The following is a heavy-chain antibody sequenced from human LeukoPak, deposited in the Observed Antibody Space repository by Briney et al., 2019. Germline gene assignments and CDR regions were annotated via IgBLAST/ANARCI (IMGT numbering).Heavy chain of an antibody. CDR2: INTITGIP. D-gene: IGHD4-17*01. V-gene: IGHV7-4-1*02. J-gene: IGHJ4*02. CDR1: GYIFSSYS. CDR3: ARVRGYGDYEYYFDF. Sequence: ASVKVSCKASGYIFSSYSLDWVRQAPGQGLEWMGWINTITGIPTSAQGFTGRSVFSSDTSVSTAYLQISSLKAEDTAVYYCARVRGYGDYEYYFDFWGQGTLVTVSS.